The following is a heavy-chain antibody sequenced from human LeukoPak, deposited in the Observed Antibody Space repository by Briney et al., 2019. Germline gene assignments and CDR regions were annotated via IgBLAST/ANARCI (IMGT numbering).Heavy chain of an antibody. CDR3: ARAKSGYSSSAADY. CDR1: GGSISSSNW. CDR2: IYHGGST. V-gene: IGHV4-4*02. D-gene: IGHD6-19*01. Sequence: SETLSLTCAVSGGSISSSNWWSWVRPPPGKGLEWIGEIYHGGSTNYNPSLKSRVTISVDKSKNQFSLKLSSVTAADTAVYYCARAKSGYSSSAADYWGQGTLVTVSS. J-gene: IGHJ4*02.